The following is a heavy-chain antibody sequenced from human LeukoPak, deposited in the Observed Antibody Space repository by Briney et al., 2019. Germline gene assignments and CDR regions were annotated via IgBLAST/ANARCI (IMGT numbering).Heavy chain of an antibody. CDR1: GGSISGYY. CDR2: IYDIGIT. V-gene: IGHV4-59*01. CDR3: ARDPSAAAGYFDY. D-gene: IGHD6-13*01. Sequence: SQTLSLTCIVSGGSISGYYCSWIRPPPGRGLEWIGYIYDIGITNYNPSLKSRVTTSVDTSKNQFSLKLSSVTAADTAVYYCARDPSAAAGYFDYWGQGALVTVSS. J-gene: IGHJ4*02.